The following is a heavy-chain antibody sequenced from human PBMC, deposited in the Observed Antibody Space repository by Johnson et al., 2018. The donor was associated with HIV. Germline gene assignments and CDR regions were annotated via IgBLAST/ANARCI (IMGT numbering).Heavy chain of an antibody. Sequence: EVQLVESGGGLVQPGGSLRLSCAASGFTFSSYAMSWVRQAPGKGLAWVSIISGSGGRTYYADSVKGRFTISRDNSRNTLHLQMNSLRAEDTALYYCARVRSVTTVDPTILQYDAFDIWGQGTMVTVSS. J-gene: IGHJ3*02. CDR2: ISGSGGRT. D-gene: IGHD4-17*01. V-gene: IGHV3-23*04. CDR3: ARVRSVTTVDPTILQYDAFDI. CDR1: GFTFSSYA.